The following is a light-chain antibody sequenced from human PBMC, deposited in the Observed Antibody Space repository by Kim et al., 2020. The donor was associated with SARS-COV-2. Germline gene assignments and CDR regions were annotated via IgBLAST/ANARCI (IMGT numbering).Light chain of an antibody. V-gene: IGKV3-20*01. CDR2: GAS. CDR3: QQYGTSPRT. CDR1: QSVGSTY. Sequence: SPGEGTTLSCRASQSVGSTYLAWYQQKPGQAPRLLIYGASSRAAGIPDRFSGSGSGTDFTLTISRLEPEDFAVYYCQQYGTSPRTFGQGTKVDIK. J-gene: IGKJ1*01.